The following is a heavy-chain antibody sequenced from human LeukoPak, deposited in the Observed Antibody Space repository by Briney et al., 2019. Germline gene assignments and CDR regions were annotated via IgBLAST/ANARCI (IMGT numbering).Heavy chain of an antibody. J-gene: IGHJ3*02. Sequence: PGRSLRLSCAASGFTFDDYAMHWVRQAPGKGLEWVSGISWNSGSIGYADSVKGRFTISRDNAKNSLYLQMNSLRAEDMALYYCAKDIDYAYGSNDAFDIWGQGTMVTVSS. CDR1: GFTFDDYA. CDR2: ISWNSGSI. D-gene: IGHD3-10*01. CDR3: AKDIDYAYGSNDAFDI. V-gene: IGHV3-9*03.